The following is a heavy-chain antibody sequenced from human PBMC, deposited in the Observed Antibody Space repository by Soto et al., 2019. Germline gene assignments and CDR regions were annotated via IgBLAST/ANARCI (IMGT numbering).Heavy chain of an antibody. Sequence: GASVKVSCKASGYTFTSYGISWVRQAPGQGLEWMGWISAYNGNTNYAQKLQGRVTMTTDTSTSTAYMELRSLRSDDTAVYYCARDLGYAIRYYYYGMDVWGQGTTVTVSS. V-gene: IGHV1-18*01. CDR2: ISAYNGNT. CDR1: GYTFTSYG. CDR3: ARDLGYAIRYYYYGMDV. D-gene: IGHD2-8*01. J-gene: IGHJ6*02.